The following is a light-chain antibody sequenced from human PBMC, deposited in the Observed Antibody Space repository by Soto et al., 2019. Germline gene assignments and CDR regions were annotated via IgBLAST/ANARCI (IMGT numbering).Light chain of an antibody. J-gene: IGLJ1*01. CDR2: DVS. CDR1: SSDVGAYNY. Sequence: QSVLTQPASVSGSPGQSIAISCTGTSSDVGAYNYVSWYQQYPGKAPKLMIYDVSNRPSGVSERFSGSKSGNTASLTISGLQAADEADYYCSSYTTTSIYVFGAGTKLTVL. CDR3: SSYTTTSIYV. V-gene: IGLV2-14*01.